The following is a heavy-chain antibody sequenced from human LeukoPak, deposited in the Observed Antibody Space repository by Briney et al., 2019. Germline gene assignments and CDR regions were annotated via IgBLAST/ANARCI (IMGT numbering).Heavy chain of an antibody. Sequence: ASVKVSCKASGGTFSSYAISWVRQAPGQGLEWMGGIIPIFGTANYAQKFQGRVTITTDESTSTAYMELSSLRSEDTAVYYCARGVFDIEVVPADKNWFDPWGQGTLVTVSS. CDR3: ARGVFDIEVVPADKNWFDP. CDR1: GGTFSSYA. CDR2: IIPIFGTA. V-gene: IGHV1-69*05. J-gene: IGHJ5*02. D-gene: IGHD2-2*01.